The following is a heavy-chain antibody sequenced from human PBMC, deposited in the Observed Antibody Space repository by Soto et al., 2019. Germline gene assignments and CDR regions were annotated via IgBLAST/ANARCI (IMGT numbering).Heavy chain of an antibody. CDR2: ISYDGSNK. V-gene: IGHV3-30*18. Sequence: QVPLVESGGGVVQPGRSLRLSCAASGFTFSSYGMHWVRQAPGKGLEWVAVISYDGSNKYYADSVKGRFTISRDNSKNTLYLQMNSLRAEDTAVYYCAKGTSTMIEDFDYWGQGTLVTVSS. J-gene: IGHJ4*02. CDR3: AKGTSTMIEDFDY. D-gene: IGHD3-22*01. CDR1: GFTFSSYG.